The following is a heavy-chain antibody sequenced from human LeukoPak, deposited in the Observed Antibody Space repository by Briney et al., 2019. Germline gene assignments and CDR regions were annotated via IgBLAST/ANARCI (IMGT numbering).Heavy chain of an antibody. Sequence: PSETLSLTCTVSGGSFSNYYWSGIRQPAGKGLEWIGRIYISGSTNYNPSLKSRVTMSVDTSKNQFPLRLTSVTAADTAVYYCARGRGLAWFDPWGQGILVTVSS. CDR1: GGSFSNYY. J-gene: IGHJ5*02. CDR2: IYISGST. V-gene: IGHV4-4*07. CDR3: ARGRGLAWFDP. D-gene: IGHD3-3*02.